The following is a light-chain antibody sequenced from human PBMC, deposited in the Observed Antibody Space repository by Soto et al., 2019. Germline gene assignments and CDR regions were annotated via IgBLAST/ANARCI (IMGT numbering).Light chain of an antibody. CDR1: QSLLYNNTYNY. CDR3: MQALQSLT. CDR2: FGS. V-gene: IGKV2-28*01. J-gene: IGKJ5*01. Sequence: EIVMTQSPLTLPVTPGEPSSISCRSSQSLLYNNTYNYLDWYVQKPGQSPQLLIYFGSNRAPGVPDRFSGSGSGTGFTLKINRVEAEDVGTYYCMQALQSLTFGQGTRLEIK.